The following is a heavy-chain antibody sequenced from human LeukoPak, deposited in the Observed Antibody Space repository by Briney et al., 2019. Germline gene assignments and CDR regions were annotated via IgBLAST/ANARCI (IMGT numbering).Heavy chain of an antibody. D-gene: IGHD3-22*01. CDR2: INPNSGGT. J-gene: IGHJ3*02. V-gene: IGHV1-2*02. CDR1: GYTFTDYY. CDR3: ARDYAYYYDSSGYYLLDAFDI. Sequence: ASVKVSCKASGYTFTDYYIHWVRQAPGQGLEWMGWINPNSGGTNSAQKFQGRVTMTRDTSISTAYMELSRLRSDDTAVYYCARDYAYYYDSSGYYLLDAFDIWGQGTMVTVSS.